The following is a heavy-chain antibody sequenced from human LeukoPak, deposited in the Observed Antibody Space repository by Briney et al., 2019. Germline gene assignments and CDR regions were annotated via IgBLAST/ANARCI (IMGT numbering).Heavy chain of an antibody. CDR3: ARGTGTGYYYYYMDV. V-gene: IGHV1-69*05. D-gene: IGHD2-8*02. CDR1: GGTFSSCA. Sequence: SVKVSCKASGGTFSSCAISWVRQAPGQGLERMGGIIPIFGTANYAQKFQGRVTITTDESTSTAYMELSSLRSEDTAVYYCARGTGTGYYYYYMDVWGKGTTVTVSS. J-gene: IGHJ6*03. CDR2: IIPIFGTA.